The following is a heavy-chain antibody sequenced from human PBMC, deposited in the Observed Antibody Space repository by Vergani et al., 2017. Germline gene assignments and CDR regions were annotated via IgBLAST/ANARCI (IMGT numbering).Heavy chain of an antibody. CDR2: RTGGGGST. Sequence: EVQLLESGGSLKQPGGSVRLSCAASGFTFSTYAMHWVRQAPGKGLEWVSARTGGGGSTYYADSFKGRFIISRDNSRDTLYLQMNSLRPEDTATYYCVKDAGSYENFFVSWGQGTLVTVSS. CDR3: VKDAGSYENFFVS. D-gene: IGHD1-26*01. J-gene: IGHJ4*02. V-gene: IGHV3-23*01. CDR1: GFTFSTYA.